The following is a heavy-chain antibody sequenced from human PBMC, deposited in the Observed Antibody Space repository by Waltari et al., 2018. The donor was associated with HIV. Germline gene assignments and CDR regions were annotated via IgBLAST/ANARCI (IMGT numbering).Heavy chain of an antibody. V-gene: IGHV3-48*02. CDR1: GFTVSTYI. D-gene: IGHD3-22*01. CDR2: ISSSSSAI. CDR3: ASWGYYANSGYYCEY. Sequence: EVQPVESGGVLVHPGGSLRVSCAACGFTVSTYIINWVREAPGKGLKWISYISSSSSAIYYADSVKGRFTISRDNAKNSLYLQMNSLRDEDTAVYYCASWGYYANSGYYCEYWGQGTLVTVSS. J-gene: IGHJ4*02.